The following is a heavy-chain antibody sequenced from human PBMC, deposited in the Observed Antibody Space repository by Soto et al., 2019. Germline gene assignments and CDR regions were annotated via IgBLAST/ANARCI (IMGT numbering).Heavy chain of an antibody. CDR2: IYATGTN. Sequence: PSETLSLTCTVSGASISGFYWSWIRKSAGKGLEWIGRIYATGTNDYNPSLKSRVMMSVDTSKKQFYLKLRSVTAADTAVYYCVRDGTKTLRDWFDPWGQGISVTVS. CDR3: VRDGTKTLRDWFDP. J-gene: IGHJ5*02. CDR1: GASISGFY. V-gene: IGHV4-4*07. D-gene: IGHD1-1*01.